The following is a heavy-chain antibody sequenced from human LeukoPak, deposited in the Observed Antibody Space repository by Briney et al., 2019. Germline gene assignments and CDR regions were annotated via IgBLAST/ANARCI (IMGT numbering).Heavy chain of an antibody. CDR2: AYYSGSD. CDR1: GGYITTYY. J-gene: IGHJ5*02. CDR3: ATLNIESSSGWFFRS. D-gene: IGHD6-19*01. V-gene: IGHV4-59*01. Sequence: SETLSLTCHVSGGYITTYYWSWIRQPPGKGLKWIGYAYYSGSDEYNPSLRSRVTMSADASRNQFSLTLNSVTAADTAIYYCATLNIESSSGWFFRSWGQGTLVSVSS.